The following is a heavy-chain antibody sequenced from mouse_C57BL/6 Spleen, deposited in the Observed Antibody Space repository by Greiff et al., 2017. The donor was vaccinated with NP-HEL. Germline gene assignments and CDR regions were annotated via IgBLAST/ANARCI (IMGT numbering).Heavy chain of an antibody. Sequence: QVHVKQSGAELAKPGASVKLSCKASGYTFTSYWMHWVKQRPGQGLEWIGYINPSSGYTKYNQKFKDKATLTADKSSSTAYMQLSSLTYEDSAVYYCARRSVTGTEYFDVWGTGTTVTVSS. CDR3: ARRSVTGTEYFDV. CDR2: INPSSGYT. V-gene: IGHV1-7*01. J-gene: IGHJ1*03. CDR1: GYTFTSYW. D-gene: IGHD4-1*01.